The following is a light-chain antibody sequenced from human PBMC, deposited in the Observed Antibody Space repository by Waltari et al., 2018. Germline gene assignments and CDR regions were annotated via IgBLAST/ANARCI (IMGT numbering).Light chain of an antibody. CDR2: DVN. CDR3: ASYTSSGALM. J-gene: IGLJ3*02. Sequence: QSALTQPASVSGSPGQSITVSCTGSSSDIGDYNYVSWYQQHPGKVPKVMIYDVNNRPSVVAHRCFGSKSGNTSSLTISGRQPEDEADYYCASYTSSGALMFGGGTKVTVL. V-gene: IGLV2-14*03. CDR1: SSDIGDYNY.